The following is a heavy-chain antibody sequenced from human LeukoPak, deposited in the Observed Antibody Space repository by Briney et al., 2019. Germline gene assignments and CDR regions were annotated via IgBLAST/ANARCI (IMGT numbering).Heavy chain of an antibody. Sequence: SETLSLTCAVYGGSFSGYYWSWIRQPPGKGLEWIGEINHSGSTNYNPSLKSRVTISVDTSKNQFSLKLSSVTAADTAVYYCARGRGSSGYVIDYWGQGTLVTVSS. D-gene: IGHD5-12*01. CDR1: GGSFSGYY. V-gene: IGHV4-34*01. CDR3: ARGRGSSGYVIDY. J-gene: IGHJ4*02. CDR2: INHSGST.